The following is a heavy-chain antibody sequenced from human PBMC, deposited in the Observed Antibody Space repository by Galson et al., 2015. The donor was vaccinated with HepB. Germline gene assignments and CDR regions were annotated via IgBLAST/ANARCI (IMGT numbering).Heavy chain of an antibody. Sequence: SLRLSCAASGFTFGDYGMRWVRQVPGKGLEWVAGRNWNGGDTGYADSVKGRFTISRDDAKDSMHLQMNSMRAEDTAVYYCVRAGDSSGWDFEYWGQGTLVTVSS. CDR1: GFTFGDYG. D-gene: IGHD6-19*01. J-gene: IGHJ4*02. CDR2: RNWNGGDT. V-gene: IGHV3-20*04. CDR3: VRAGDSSGWDFEY.